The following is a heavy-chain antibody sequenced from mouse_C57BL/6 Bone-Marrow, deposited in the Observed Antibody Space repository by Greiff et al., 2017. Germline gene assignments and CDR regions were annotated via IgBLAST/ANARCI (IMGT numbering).Heavy chain of an antibody. CDR1: GYTFTSYW. J-gene: IGHJ3*01. CDR3: ARSKRRIEPFAY. V-gene: IGHV1-64*01. Sequence: QVQLQQPGAELVKPGASVKLSCKASGYTFTSYWMHWMKQRPGQGLEWIGMFHPNSGSTNYNEKFKSKATLTVDKSSSTAYMQLSSLTSEDSAVYYCARSKRRIEPFAYWGQGTLVTVSA. CDR2: FHPNSGST.